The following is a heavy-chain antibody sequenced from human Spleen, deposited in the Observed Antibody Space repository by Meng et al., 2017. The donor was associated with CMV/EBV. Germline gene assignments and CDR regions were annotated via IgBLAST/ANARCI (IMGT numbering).Heavy chain of an antibody. CDR3: ARDWGGQLVSLEDSNAFDI. J-gene: IGHJ3*02. CDR1: GGSVSSGDYY. V-gene: IGHV4-61*08. Sequence: SETLSLTCTVSGGSVSSGDYYWSWIRQPPGKGLEWIGYIYKSGSANYNPSLESRVTISVDTSKNQFSLKVSSVTAADTAVYYCARDWGGQLVSLEDSNAFDIWGQGTMVTVSS. D-gene: IGHD6-13*01. CDR2: IYKSGSA.